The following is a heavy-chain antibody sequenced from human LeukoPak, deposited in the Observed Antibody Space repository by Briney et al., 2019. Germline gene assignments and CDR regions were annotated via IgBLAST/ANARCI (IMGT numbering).Heavy chain of an antibody. CDR2: IYYSGST. CDR3: ASLEGSRWYYFDY. D-gene: IGHD4-23*01. J-gene: IGHJ4*02. V-gene: IGHV4-59*01. Sequence: PSETLSLTCTVSGGSIGSYYWSWIRQPPGKGLEWIGYIYYSGSTNYNPSLKSRVTISVDTSKNQFSLKLSSVTAADTAVYYCASLEGSRWYYFDYWGQGTLVTVSS. CDR1: GGSIGSYY.